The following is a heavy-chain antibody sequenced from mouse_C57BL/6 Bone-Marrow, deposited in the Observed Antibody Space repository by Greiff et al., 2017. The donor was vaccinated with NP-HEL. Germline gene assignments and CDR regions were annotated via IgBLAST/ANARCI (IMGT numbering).Heavy chain of an antibody. CDR1: GYTFTSYW. J-gene: IGHJ4*01. D-gene: IGHD2-2*01. CDR3: ARSGYGYGGYAMDY. V-gene: IGHV1-53*01. Sequence: QVQLQQPGTELVKPGASVKLSCKASGYTFTSYWMHWVKQRPGQGLEWIGNINPSNGGTNYNEKFKSKATLTVDKSSSTAYMQLSSLTSEDSPVFYCARSGYGYGGYAMDYWGQGTSGTVSS. CDR2: INPSNGGT.